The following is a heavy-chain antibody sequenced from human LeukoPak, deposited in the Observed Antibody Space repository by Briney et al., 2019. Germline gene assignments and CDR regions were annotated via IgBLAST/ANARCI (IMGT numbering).Heavy chain of an antibody. D-gene: IGHD6-19*01. J-gene: IGHJ1*01. V-gene: IGHV3-7*01. CDR2: IKQDGSEK. CDR1: GFTFSTYW. CDR3: ARDPKAVADSGYFQH. Sequence: GGSLRLSCAASGFTFSTYWMSWVRQAPGKGLEWVANIKQDGSEKYYVDSVKGRFTISRDNAKNSLSLQMNSLRAEDTAVYYCARDPKAVADSGYFQHWGRGTLVTVSS.